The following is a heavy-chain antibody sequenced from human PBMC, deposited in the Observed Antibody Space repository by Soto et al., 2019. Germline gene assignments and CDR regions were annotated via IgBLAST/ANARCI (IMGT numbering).Heavy chain of an antibody. D-gene: IGHD3-3*01. J-gene: IGHJ5*02. CDR3: ARETKDDFWSGYSNWFDP. Sequence: ASVKVSCKASGGTFSSYAISWVRQAPGQGLEWMGGIIPIFGTANYAQKFQGRVTITADESTSTAYMELSSLRSEDTAVYYCARETKDDFWSGYSNWFDPWGQGTLVTVSS. CDR1: GGTFSSYA. CDR2: IIPIFGTA. V-gene: IGHV1-69*13.